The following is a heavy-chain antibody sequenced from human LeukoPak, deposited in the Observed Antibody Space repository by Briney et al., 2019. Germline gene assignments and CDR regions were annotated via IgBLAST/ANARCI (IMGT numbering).Heavy chain of an antibody. CDR1: GVSISSGGYY. CDR2: IYYSGST. J-gene: IGHJ4*02. D-gene: IGHD2-15*01. Sequence: SQTLSLTCTVSGVSISSGGYYWSWIRQHPGKGLEWIGYIYYSGSTYYNPSLKSRVTISVDTSKNQFSLKLSSVTAADTAVYYCARVRDMSLFDYWGQGTLVTVSS. CDR3: ARVRDMSLFDY. V-gene: IGHV4-31*03.